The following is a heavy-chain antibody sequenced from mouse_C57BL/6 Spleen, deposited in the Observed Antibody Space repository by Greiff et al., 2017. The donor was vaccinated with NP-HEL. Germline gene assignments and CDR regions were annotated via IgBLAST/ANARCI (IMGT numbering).Heavy chain of an antibody. D-gene: IGHD1-1*01. J-gene: IGHJ4*01. V-gene: IGHV3-6*01. CDR1: GYSITSGYY. CDR2: IRYDGSN. Sequence: EVKLQESGPGLVKPSQSLSLTCSVTGYSITSGYYWNWIRQFPGNKLEWMGYIRYDGSNNYNPSLKNRISITRATSKNQFCLKLNSLTTEDTATYYCARDMITTVVASYYYAMDYWGQGTSVTVSS. CDR3: ARDMITTVVASYYYAMDY.